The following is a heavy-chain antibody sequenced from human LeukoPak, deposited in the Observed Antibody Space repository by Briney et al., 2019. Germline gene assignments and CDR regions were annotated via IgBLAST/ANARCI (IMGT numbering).Heavy chain of an antibody. CDR2: IYYSGST. CDR3: ARVGGSGYYSNWFDP. V-gene: IGHV4-59*01. Sequence: SETLSLTCTVSGGSISSYYWSWIRQPPGKGLEWIGYIYYSGSTNYNPSLKSRVTISVDTSKNQFSLKLSSVTAADTAVYYCARVGGSGYYSNWFDPWGQGTLVTVSS. D-gene: IGHD3-22*01. CDR1: GGSISSYY. J-gene: IGHJ5*02.